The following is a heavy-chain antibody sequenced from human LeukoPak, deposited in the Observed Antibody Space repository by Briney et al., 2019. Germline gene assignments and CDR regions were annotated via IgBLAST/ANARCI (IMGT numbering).Heavy chain of an antibody. V-gene: IGHV3-66*02. J-gene: IGHJ6*02. Sequence: GGSRRLSCAASGFTVSSNYMSWVRQAPGKGLEWVSVIYSGGSTYYADSVKGRFTISRDNSKNTLYLQMNSLRAEDTAVYYCARVGTGYDYDYYGMDVWGQGTTVTVSS. CDR3: ARVGTGYDYDYYGMDV. CDR2: IYSGGST. D-gene: IGHD5-12*01. CDR1: GFTVSSNY.